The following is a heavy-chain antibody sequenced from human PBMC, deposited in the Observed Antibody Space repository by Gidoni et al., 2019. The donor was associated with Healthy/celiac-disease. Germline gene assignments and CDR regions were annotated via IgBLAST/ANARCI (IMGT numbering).Heavy chain of an antibody. J-gene: IGHJ4*02. V-gene: IGHV3-23*01. D-gene: IGHD3-22*01. CDR2: ISGSGGST. Sequence: EVQLLESGGGLVQPGGSLRPSCAASGFTFSSYAMSWVRQAPGKGLEWVSAISGSGGSTYYADSVKGRFTISRDNSKNTLYLQMNSLRAEDTAVYYCAKDQNYDSSGYRLLWGQGTLVTVSS. CDR3: AKDQNYDSSGYRLL. CDR1: GFTFSSYA.